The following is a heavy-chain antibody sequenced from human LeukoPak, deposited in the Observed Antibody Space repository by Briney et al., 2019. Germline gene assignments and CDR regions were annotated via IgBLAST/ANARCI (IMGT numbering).Heavy chain of an antibody. Sequence: GGSLRLSCAASGFTVSSNYMSWVRQAPGKGLEWVSVIYSGGSTYYADSVKGRFTISRDNSKNSLYLQMNSLRAEDTAVYYCARLEHCSSTSCYPDYWGQGTLVTVSS. J-gene: IGHJ4*02. CDR1: GFTVSSNY. CDR3: ARLEHCSSTSCYPDY. CDR2: IYSGGST. D-gene: IGHD2-2*01. V-gene: IGHV3-53*01.